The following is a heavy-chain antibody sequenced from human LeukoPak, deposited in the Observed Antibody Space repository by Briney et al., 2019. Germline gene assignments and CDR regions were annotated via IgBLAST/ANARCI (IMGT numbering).Heavy chain of an antibody. J-gene: IGHJ4*02. CDR2: IYYSGST. CDR1: GGSVSSGCYY. Sequence: SETLSLTCTVSGGSVSSGCYYWSWIRQPPGKGLEWIGYIYYSGSTNYNPSLKSRVTISVDTSKNQFSLKLSSVTAADTAVYYCAREQLWLLGFDYWGQGTLVTVSS. V-gene: IGHV4-61*01. CDR3: AREQLWLLGFDY. D-gene: IGHD5-18*01.